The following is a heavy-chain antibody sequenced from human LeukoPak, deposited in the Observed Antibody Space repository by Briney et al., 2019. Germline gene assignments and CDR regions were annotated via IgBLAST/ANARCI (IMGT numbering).Heavy chain of an antibody. J-gene: IGHJ4*02. V-gene: IGHV3-74*01. D-gene: IGHD1-26*01. CDR3: ARSRASGSLNQYYFDY. Sequence: PGGSLRLSCAASGFTFSTYWMHWVRQGPGKGLVWVSRINTDGSSTSYADSVKGRFTISRDNAENTLYLQMNSLRAEDTAVYYCARSRASGSLNQYYFDYWGQGTLVTVSS. CDR2: INTDGSST. CDR1: GFTFSTYW.